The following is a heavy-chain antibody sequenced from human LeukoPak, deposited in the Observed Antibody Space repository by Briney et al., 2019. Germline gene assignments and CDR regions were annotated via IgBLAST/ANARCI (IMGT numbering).Heavy chain of an antibody. V-gene: IGHV3-23*01. D-gene: IGHD3-3*01. J-gene: IGHJ5*02. CDR1: GFTFYNYA. CDR3: AKSSLLEWLSRQSWFDP. Sequence: GGSLRLSCAASGFTFYNYAMSWVRQAPGKGPEWVSSISSSGGSTYYADSVKGRFTISRDNSKDTLYLQMNSLRAEDTAVFYCAKSSLLEWLSRQSWFDPWGQGTLVTVSS. CDR2: ISSSGGST.